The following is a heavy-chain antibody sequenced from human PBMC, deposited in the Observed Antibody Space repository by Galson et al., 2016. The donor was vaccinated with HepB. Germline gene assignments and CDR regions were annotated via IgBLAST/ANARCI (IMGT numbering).Heavy chain of an antibody. Sequence: SLRLSCAASGFTFSDHGVSWVRQAPGKGLEWVSAISGRGGSTYYADSVKGRFTISRDNSKNTVYLQMNSLGAGDTAVYYCAKEGDYSYDYYSMDVWGQGTTVTVSS. CDR3: AKEGDYSYDYYSMDV. V-gene: IGHV3-23*01. CDR1: GFTFSDHG. J-gene: IGHJ6*02. CDR2: ISGRGGST. D-gene: IGHD4-17*01.